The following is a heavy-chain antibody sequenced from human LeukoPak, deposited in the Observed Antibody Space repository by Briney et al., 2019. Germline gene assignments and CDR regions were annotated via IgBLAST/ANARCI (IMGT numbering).Heavy chain of an antibody. D-gene: IGHD3-3*01. Sequence: PGGSLRLSCAASGFTVSSNYMSWVRQAPGKGLEWVSVIYSGGSTYYADSVKGRFTISRDNSKNTLYLQMNSQRAEDTAVYYCARPGYDFFGMDVWGQGTTVTVSS. CDR3: ARPGYDFFGMDV. CDR2: IYSGGST. J-gene: IGHJ6*02. CDR1: GFTVSSNY. V-gene: IGHV3-66*04.